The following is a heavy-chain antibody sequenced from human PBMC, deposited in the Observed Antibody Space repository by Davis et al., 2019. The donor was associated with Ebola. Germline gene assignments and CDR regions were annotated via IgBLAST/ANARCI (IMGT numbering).Heavy chain of an antibody. D-gene: IGHD5-24*01. CDR3: ARDGYNEYYGMDV. CDR2: IYRGGST. V-gene: IGHV3-53*01. Sequence: PGGSLRLSCAASGFTFSSYAMSWVRQAPGKGLEWVSVIYRGGSTYYADSVKGRFTISRDNSKNTLYVQMNSLRAEDTAVYYCARDGYNEYYGMDVWGQGTTVTVSS. J-gene: IGHJ6*02. CDR1: GFTFSSYA.